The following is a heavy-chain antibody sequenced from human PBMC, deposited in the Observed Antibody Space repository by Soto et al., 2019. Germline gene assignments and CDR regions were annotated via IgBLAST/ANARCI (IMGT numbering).Heavy chain of an antibody. CDR3: ARVELRFFEWGRYFDL. CDR1: GFTFSHYA. Sequence: QVQLVESGGGVVQPGRSLRVSCEVSGFTFSHYAMHWVRQAPGKGLEWVAVISYDGSNKLYAESVQGRFTISRDNSKNTLVLQMNSLRAEDTAVYYCARVELRFFEWGRYFDLWGRGTPVTVSS. CDR2: ISYDGSNK. V-gene: IGHV3-30-3*01. D-gene: IGHD3-3*01. J-gene: IGHJ2*01.